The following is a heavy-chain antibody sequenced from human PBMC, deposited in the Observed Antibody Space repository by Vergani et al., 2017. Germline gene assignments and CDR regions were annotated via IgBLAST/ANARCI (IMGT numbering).Heavy chain of an antibody. CDR2: MNPNSGNT. CDR1: GYTFTSYD. V-gene: IGHV1-8*02. Sequence: VQLVQSGAEVKKPGASVKVSCKASGYTFTSYDINWVRQATGQGLEWMGWMNPNSGNTGYAQKFQGRVTMTRNTSISTAYMELSSLRSEDTAVYYCARSEAHYDFWSGYYIDAFDIWGQGTMVTVSS. D-gene: IGHD3-3*01. J-gene: IGHJ3*02. CDR3: ARSEAHYDFWSGYYIDAFDI.